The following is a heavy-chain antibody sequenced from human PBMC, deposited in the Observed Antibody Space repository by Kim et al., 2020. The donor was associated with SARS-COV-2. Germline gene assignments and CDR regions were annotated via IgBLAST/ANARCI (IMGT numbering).Heavy chain of an antibody. V-gene: IGHV4-59*08. CDR3: ARQRTRDFATYYFDY. CDR1: GASVSSYY. D-gene: IGHD2-21*02. J-gene: IGHJ4*02. Sequence: SETLSLTCAVSGASVSSYYWSWFRQPPGKGLEWIAYIYYSGSTNYNPSLKSRVTISVDTSKNQFSLKLSSVTAADTAVYYCARQRTRDFATYYFDYWGQGTLVTVSS. CDR2: IYYSGST.